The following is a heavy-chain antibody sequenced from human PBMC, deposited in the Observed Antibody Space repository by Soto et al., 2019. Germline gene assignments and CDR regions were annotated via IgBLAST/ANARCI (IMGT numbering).Heavy chain of an antibody. D-gene: IGHD6-13*01. CDR2: VNTYNGNP. V-gene: IGHV1-18*01. J-gene: IGHJ4*02. CDR3: ARDSQYSTSWQRFDS. Sequence: QVQLVQSGVEVKKPGASVKVSCKASGYTFTDYAISWVRQAPGRGLEWMGWVNTYNGNPNYAQMFQGRVTMTTDTSTDTAYMELRSLKSDDSAVYYCARDSQYSTSWQRFDSWGQGTLVTLSS. CDR1: GYTFTDYA.